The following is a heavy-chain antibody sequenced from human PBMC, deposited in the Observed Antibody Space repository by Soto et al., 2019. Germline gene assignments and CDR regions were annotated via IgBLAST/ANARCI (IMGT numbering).Heavy chain of an antibody. J-gene: IGHJ4*02. CDR1: GYTFTRYY. D-gene: IGHD6-13*01. CDR3: GRDMNVLTAAAGPDY. CDR2: INPSGGSV. V-gene: IGHV1-46*01. Sequence: ASVKVSCKASGYTFTRYYMHWVRQAPGQGLEWMGVINPSGGSVSYAQNLQGRVTMTRDTSTSTVYMELSSLRSEDTAVYYCGRDMNVLTAAAGPDYWGQGTLVTVSS.